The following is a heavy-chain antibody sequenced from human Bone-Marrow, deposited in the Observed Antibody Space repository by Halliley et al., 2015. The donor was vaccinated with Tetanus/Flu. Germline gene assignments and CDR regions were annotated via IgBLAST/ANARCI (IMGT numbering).Heavy chain of an antibody. Sequence: VGFIKSETYGGTADYAASASGRFTISRDDSKNIVYLHMNTLKIEDTALYFCTRDRSVSSGWLDPWGQGTRVTVSS. J-gene: IGHJ5*02. V-gene: IGHV3-49*02. D-gene: IGHD6-6*01. CDR2: IKSETYGGTA. CDR3: TRDRSVSSGWLDP.